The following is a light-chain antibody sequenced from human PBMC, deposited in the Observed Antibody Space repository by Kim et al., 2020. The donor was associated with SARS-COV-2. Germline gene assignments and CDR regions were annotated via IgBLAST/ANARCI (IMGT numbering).Light chain of an antibody. J-gene: IGKJ2*03. CDR2: AAS. Sequence: SPGERATLSCRARQSISSSYLVWYQQKPGQAPRLLLYAASSRATGIPDRISGSGSGTDFTLTISRLEPEDFAVYYCQHYGTSLGSFGQGTKLEIK. CDR1: QSISSSY. V-gene: IGKV3-20*01. CDR3: QHYGTSLGS.